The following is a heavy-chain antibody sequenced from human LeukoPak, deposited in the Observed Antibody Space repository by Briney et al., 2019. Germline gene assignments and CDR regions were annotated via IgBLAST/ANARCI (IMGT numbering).Heavy chain of an antibody. D-gene: IGHD2-15*01. CDR1: GGSISTFY. CDR2: IHYSGST. V-gene: IGHV4-59*12. J-gene: IGHJ4*02. CDR3: AREWSAFDY. Sequence: TETLSLTCTVSGGSISTFYWSWIRQPPGKGLEWIGYIHYSGSTNYNPSLKSRVNISVDTSKNQLSLKVSSVIAADTAVYYCAREWSAFDYWGQGTLVTVSS.